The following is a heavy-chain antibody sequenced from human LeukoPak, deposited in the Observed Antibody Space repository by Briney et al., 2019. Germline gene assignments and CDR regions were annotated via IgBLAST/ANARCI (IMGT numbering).Heavy chain of an antibody. J-gene: IGHJ4*02. CDR3: AREEMATSDY. Sequence: PGGALRLSCAASGFTFSRYWMHWVRQAPGKGLVWVSRIKSDGSSTSYADSVKGRFTISRDNAKNTLYLQMKSLRSEDTAVYYCAREEMATSDYWGQGTLVSVSS. CDR2: IKSDGSST. D-gene: IGHD5-24*01. CDR1: GFTFSRYW. V-gene: IGHV3-74*01.